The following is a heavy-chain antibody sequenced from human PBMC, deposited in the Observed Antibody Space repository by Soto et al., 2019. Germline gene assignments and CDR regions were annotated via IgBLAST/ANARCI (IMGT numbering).Heavy chain of an antibody. J-gene: IGHJ4*02. CDR3: VRDRYNFDY. D-gene: IGHD3-16*02. V-gene: IGHV1-46*03. CDR1: GYTFTRYY. Sequence: QVQLVQSGAEVKKPGASVQVSCRASGYTFTRYYMHWVRQAPGQGLEWMGMSNPSVGSTTYAQAFQGRVSMPRDTSTSTVYMDLSSLTSEDTAVYYCVRDRYNFDYWGQGTLVTVSS. CDR2: SNPSVGST.